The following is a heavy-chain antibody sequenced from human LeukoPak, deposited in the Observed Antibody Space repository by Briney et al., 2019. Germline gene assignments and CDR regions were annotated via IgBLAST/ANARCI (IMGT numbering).Heavy chain of an antibody. CDR3: AREVGIVGATSDY. V-gene: IGHV4-30-4*01. J-gene: IGHJ4*02. CDR1: GGSISSGDYY. D-gene: IGHD1-26*01. CDR2: IYYSGST. Sequence: SQTLSLTCTVSGGSISSGDYYWRWIRQPPGKGLEWIGYIYYSGSTYYNPSLKSRVTISVDTSKNQFSLKLSSVTAADTAVYYCAREVGIVGATSDYWGQGTLVTVSS.